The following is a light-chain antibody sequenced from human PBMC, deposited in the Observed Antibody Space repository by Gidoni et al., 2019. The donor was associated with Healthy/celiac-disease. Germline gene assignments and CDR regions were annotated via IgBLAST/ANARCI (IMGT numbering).Light chain of an antibody. CDR3: QQYENLPLT. CDR1: QHITNY. J-gene: IGKJ4*01. CDR2: DAS. V-gene: IGKV1-33*01. Sequence: DIQMTQSPSSLSASVGDRVTITCQASQHITNYLNWYQQKPGKAPKLVIYDASKLETGVPSRFSGSGSGTHFIFTINSLQPEDVATYYCQQYENLPLTFGGXTKVGVK.